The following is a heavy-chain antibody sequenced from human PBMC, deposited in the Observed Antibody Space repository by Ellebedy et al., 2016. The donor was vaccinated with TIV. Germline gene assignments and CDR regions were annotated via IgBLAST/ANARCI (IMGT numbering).Heavy chain of an antibody. CDR3: ARRNDYGDYINWFDP. D-gene: IGHD4-17*01. Sequence: MPSETLSLTCTVSGGSISSSSYYWGWIRQPPGKGLEWIGTIYYSGSTYYNPSLKSRVTISLDTSKNQFSLKPSSVTAADTAVYYCARRNDYGDYINWFDPWGQGTLVTVSS. J-gene: IGHJ5*02. CDR1: GGSISSSSYY. V-gene: IGHV4-39*01. CDR2: IYYSGST.